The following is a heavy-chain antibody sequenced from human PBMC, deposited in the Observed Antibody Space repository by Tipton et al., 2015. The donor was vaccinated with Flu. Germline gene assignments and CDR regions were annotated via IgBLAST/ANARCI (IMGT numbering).Heavy chain of an antibody. CDR1: GFTFSDHY. V-gene: IGHV3-11*04. Sequence: GSLRLSCAASGFTFSDHYMSWMRQAPGKGLEWVAYISGSGRDIYYVDSVRGRFSISRDNAKKSLYLQMNNLRAEDTAVYYCTRRLVEDWGQGTQVTVSS. CDR3: TRRLVED. J-gene: IGHJ4*02. CDR2: ISGSGRDI.